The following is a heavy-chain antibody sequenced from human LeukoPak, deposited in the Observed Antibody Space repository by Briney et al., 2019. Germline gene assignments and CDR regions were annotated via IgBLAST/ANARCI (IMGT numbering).Heavy chain of an antibody. J-gene: IGHJ4*02. D-gene: IGHD1-26*01. Sequence: GGSLRLSCAASGFTFSSYWMSWVRQAPGKGLEWVANIKQDGSEKYYVDSVKGRFTISSDNAKNSLYLQINSLRAEDTAVYYCARVKVQAVEPVYFDYWGQGTLVTVSS. CDR3: ARVKVQAVEPVYFDY. CDR1: GFTFSSYW. V-gene: IGHV3-7*01. CDR2: IKQDGSEK.